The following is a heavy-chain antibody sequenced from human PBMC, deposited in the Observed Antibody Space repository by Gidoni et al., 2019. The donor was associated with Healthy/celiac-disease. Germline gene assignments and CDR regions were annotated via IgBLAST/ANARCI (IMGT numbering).Heavy chain of an antibody. CDR2: ISSSSSYI. CDR1: GFPFSGYS. Sequence: EVQLVESGGGLVKPGGSLRLSCQAPGFPFSGYSMNWVRQPPGKGLGWVSSISSSSSYIYYADSVKGRFTISRDNAKNSLYLQMNSLRAEDTAVYYCARDDYYDSTTDYWGQGTLVTVSS. CDR3: ARDDYYDSTTDY. V-gene: IGHV3-21*01. D-gene: IGHD3-22*01. J-gene: IGHJ4*02.